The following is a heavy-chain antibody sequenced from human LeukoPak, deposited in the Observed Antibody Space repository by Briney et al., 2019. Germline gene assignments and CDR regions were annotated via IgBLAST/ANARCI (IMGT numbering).Heavy chain of an antibody. V-gene: IGHV3-23*01. CDR3: AKRATGGATIPLSFDY. D-gene: IGHD1-26*01. Sequence: GGSLRLSCAASGFTFSRYAMGWVRQAPGKGLEWVSLISGSTGSTYYADFVKGRFTISRDNSKNMLYLQMNSLRAEDTAIYYCAKRATGGATIPLSFDYWGQGTLVTVSS. CDR1: GFTFSRYA. J-gene: IGHJ4*02. CDR2: ISGSTGST.